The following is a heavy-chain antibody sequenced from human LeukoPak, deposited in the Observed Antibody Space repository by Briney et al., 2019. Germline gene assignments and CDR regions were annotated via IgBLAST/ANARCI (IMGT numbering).Heavy chain of an antibody. J-gene: IGHJ6*04. V-gene: IGHV1-69*13. Sequence: SVKVSCKASGATFSSYAISWVRQAPGQGLEWMGGIIPIFGTTNHGQKFQGRVTITADESTSTAYMELSSLRSDDTAVYYCARGIVVPAAMRYDYYYYGMDVWGKGTTVTVSS. D-gene: IGHD2-2*01. CDR1: GATFSSYA. CDR2: IIPIFGTT. CDR3: ARGIVVPAAMRYDYYYYGMDV.